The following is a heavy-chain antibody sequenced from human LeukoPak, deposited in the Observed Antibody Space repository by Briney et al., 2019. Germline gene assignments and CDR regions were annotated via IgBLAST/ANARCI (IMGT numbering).Heavy chain of an antibody. J-gene: IGHJ4*02. D-gene: IGHD6-6*01. CDR1: EFTFSNYA. CDR2: ISSGGGSI. Sequence: SGGSLRLSCAASEFTFSNYAMNWVRQAPGKRPGWVSGISSGGGSIYYADSVKGRFTISRDNSKNTLYLQMNSLRAEDTAVYYCASSPLAARPKLDYWGQGTLVTVSS. CDR3: ASSPLAARPKLDY. V-gene: IGHV3-23*01.